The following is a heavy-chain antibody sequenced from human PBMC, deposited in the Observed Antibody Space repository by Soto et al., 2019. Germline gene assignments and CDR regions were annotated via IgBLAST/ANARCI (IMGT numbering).Heavy chain of an antibody. J-gene: IGHJ6*02. CDR2: MNPNSGNT. CDR3: AIRGYSSSWYYYYYYGMDV. Sequence: QVQLVQSGAEVKKPGASVKVSCKACGYTFTSYDINWVRQATVQGLEWMGWMNPNSGNTGYAQKFQGRVTMTRNTSISTAYMELSSLRSEDTAVYYCAIRGYSSSWYYYYYYGMDVWGQGTTVTVSS. CDR1: GYTFTSYD. D-gene: IGHD6-13*01. V-gene: IGHV1-8*01.